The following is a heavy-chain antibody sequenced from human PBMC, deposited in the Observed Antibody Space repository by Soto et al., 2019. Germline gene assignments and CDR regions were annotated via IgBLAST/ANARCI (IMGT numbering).Heavy chain of an antibody. J-gene: IGHJ4*01. CDR3: ARINLIVYATGTSYFDT. D-gene: IGHD2-8*01. CDR1: GYTLTSYG. CDR2: ISAYNGNT. Sequence: ASVKVSCKASGYTLTSYGISWVRQAPGQGLEWMGWISAYNGNTNYAQKLQGRVTMTTDTSTSTAYMELRSLRSDDTAVYYCARINLIVYATGTSYFDTLCLRNVLTISS. V-gene: IGHV1-18*01.